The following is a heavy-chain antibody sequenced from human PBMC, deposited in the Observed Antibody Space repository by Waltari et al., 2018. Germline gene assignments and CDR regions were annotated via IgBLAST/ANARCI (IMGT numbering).Heavy chain of an antibody. V-gene: IGHV4-38-2*01. Sequence: QVQLQESGPGLVKPSETLCLTCAVSGYSISSGYYWGWIRQPPGKGLEWIGSIYHSGSTYYNPSLKSRVTISVDTSKNQFSLKLSSVTAADTAVYYCARRPGDYYDSSGYHFDYWGQGTLVTVSS. CDR3: ARRPGDYYDSSGYHFDY. CDR2: IYHSGST. D-gene: IGHD3-22*01. CDR1: GYSISSGYY. J-gene: IGHJ4*02.